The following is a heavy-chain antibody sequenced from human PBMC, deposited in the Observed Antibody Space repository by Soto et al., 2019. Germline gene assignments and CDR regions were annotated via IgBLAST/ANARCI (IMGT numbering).Heavy chain of an antibody. CDR3: ARETVTYYYDYGLDV. J-gene: IGHJ6*02. V-gene: IGHV3-53*01. Sequence: PGGSLRLSCAVSGFHVSINYMTWVRQSPGKGLEWVSLIYSGGNTYYADSVKGRFTISRDNSKNTVYLQMKGLRAEDTDVYYCARETVTYYYDYGLDVWGQGTSVTVSS. CDR1: GFHVSINY. D-gene: IGHD4-4*01. CDR2: IYSGGNT.